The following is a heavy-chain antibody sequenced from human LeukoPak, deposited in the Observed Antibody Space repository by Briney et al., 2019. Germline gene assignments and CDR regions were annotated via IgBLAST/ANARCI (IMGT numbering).Heavy chain of an antibody. J-gene: IGHJ5*02. CDR3: ARDLLGQQLVHGGFDP. CDR2: IYTSGST. V-gene: IGHV4-4*07. D-gene: IGHD6-13*01. CDR1: GGSISSYY. Sequence: PSETLSLTCTVSGGSISSYYWSWIRQPAGKGLEWIGRIYTSGSTNYNPSLKSRVTMSVDTSKNQFSLKLSSVTAADTAVYYCARDLLGQQLVHGGFDPWGQGTLVTVSS.